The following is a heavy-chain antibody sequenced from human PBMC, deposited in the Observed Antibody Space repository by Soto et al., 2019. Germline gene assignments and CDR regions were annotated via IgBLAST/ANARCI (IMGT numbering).Heavy chain of an antibody. CDR3: TQAAGYISTWFFDS. CDR2: TYYRSKWYS. J-gene: IGHJ4*02. D-gene: IGHD6-13*01. V-gene: IGHV6-1*01. CDR1: GDSVSSNSAA. Sequence: TLSLTCAISGDSVSSNSAAWNWIRLSPSRGLEWLGRTYYRSKWYSDYAVSVKSRITINPDTSKNQFSLQLNSVTPEDTAVYYCTQAAGYISTWFFDSWAQGTLVTVSS.